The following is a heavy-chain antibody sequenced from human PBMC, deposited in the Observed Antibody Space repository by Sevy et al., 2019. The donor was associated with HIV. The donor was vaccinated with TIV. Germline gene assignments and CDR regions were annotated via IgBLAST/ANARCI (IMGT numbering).Heavy chain of an antibody. V-gene: IGHV3-33*08. CDR1: GFTFSNYA. J-gene: IGHJ4*02. CDR3: ARERPRDCYLDS. D-gene: IGHD2-21*02. CDR2: IFFDGDVT. Sequence: GGSLRLSCAASGFTFSNYAMHWVRQAPGKGLEWVAAIFFDGDVTYYGDSVKGRFTIFRDNSKNTLYLQMNSLRADDTAVYYCARERPRDCYLDSWGQGTLVTVSS.